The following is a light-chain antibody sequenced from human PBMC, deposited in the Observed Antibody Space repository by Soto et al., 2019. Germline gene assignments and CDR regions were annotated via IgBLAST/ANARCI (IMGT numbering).Light chain of an antibody. CDR2: EGS. CDR1: SSDVGSYNL. V-gene: IGLV2-23*01. CDR3: CSYAGSSSFYV. J-gene: IGLJ1*01. Sequence: QSVLTQPASVSGSPGQSITISCTGTSSDVGSYNLVSWYQQHPGKAPKLMIYEGSKRPSGVSNRFSGSKFGNTASLTISGLQAEDEADYYCCSYAGSSSFYVFGTGAKVTVL.